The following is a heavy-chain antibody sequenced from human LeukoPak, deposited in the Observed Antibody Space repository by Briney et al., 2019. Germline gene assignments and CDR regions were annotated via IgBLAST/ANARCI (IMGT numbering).Heavy chain of an antibody. V-gene: IGHV3-33*01. D-gene: IGHD1-26*01. Sequence: GGSLRLSCAASGFIFSSYGMHWVRQAPGKGLEWVAVIWYDGSNKYYADSVKGRVTIPSDNSKNTLYLQMNSLRAEDTAVYYCASQAGGSGSYYYHFDYWGQGTLVTVSS. J-gene: IGHJ4*02. CDR1: GFIFSSYG. CDR2: IWYDGSNK. CDR3: ASQAGGSGSYYYHFDY.